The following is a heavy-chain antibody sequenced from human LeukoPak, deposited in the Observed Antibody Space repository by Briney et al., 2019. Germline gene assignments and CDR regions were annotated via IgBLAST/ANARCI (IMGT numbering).Heavy chain of an antibody. CDR3: ARRQLIGYKSSWYPRYYYYGMDV. V-gene: IGHV3-30*04. Sequence: QSGGSLRLSCAASGFTFSSYAMHWVRKAPGKGLEWVAVISYDGRNKYDGDSVKGRFTISRDNSKNTLYLQMNSLRAEDTAVYYCARRQLIGYKSSWYPRYYYYGMDVWGQGTTVTV. CDR2: ISYDGRNK. J-gene: IGHJ6*02. CDR1: GFTFSSYA. D-gene: IGHD6-13*01.